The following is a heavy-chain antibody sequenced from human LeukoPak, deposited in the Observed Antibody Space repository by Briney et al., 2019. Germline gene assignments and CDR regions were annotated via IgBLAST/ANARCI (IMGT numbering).Heavy chain of an antibody. CDR3: VRDRGDSYYSPYLDQ. Sequence: GGSLRLSCAASGFNVNSNYWSWVRQAPGKGLEWVSVIYSGGSTYSAASVKGRFTISRDTSKSTLYLQMNSLRAEDTAVYYCVRDRGDSYYSPYLDQWGQGTLVTVSS. D-gene: IGHD2-21*01. J-gene: IGHJ4*02. CDR1: GFNVNSNY. V-gene: IGHV3-53*01. CDR2: IYSGGST.